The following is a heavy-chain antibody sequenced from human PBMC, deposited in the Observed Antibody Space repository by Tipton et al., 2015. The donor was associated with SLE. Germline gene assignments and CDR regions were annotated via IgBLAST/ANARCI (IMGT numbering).Heavy chain of an antibody. CDR3: ARGDTGDDYFDN. CDR2: IYYSGSP. Sequence: YWGWIRQPPGKGLEYIGSIYYSGSPYYNPSLKSRATVSLDRSNNEFSLRLNSVTAADTAVYYCARGDTGDDYFDNWGQGTLVTVSS. J-gene: IGHJ4*02. V-gene: IGHV4-39*07. D-gene: IGHD7-27*01. CDR1: Y.